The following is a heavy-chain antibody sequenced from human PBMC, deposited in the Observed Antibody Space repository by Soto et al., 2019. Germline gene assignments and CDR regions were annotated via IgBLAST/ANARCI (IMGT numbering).Heavy chain of an antibody. D-gene: IGHD3-16*02. CDR1: GGSFSGYY. CDR2: INHSGST. V-gene: IGHV4-34*01. CDR3: ARFVTREANGMDV. Sequence: FETLSLTCAVYGGSFSGYYWSWIRQPPGEGLEWIGEINHSGSTNYNPSLKSRVTISVDTSKNQFSLKLSSVTAADTAVYYCARFVTREANGMDVWGQGTTVTVSS. J-gene: IGHJ6*02.